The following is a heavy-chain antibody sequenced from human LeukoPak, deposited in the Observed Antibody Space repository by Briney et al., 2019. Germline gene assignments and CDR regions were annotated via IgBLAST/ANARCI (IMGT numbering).Heavy chain of an antibody. CDR2: ISGSGGST. D-gene: IGHD3-10*01. CDR1: GFTFSSYA. V-gene: IGHV3-23*01. J-gene: IGHJ6*03. Sequence: GGSLRLSCAASGFTFSSYAMSWVRQAPGKGLEWVSGISGSGGSTYYADSVKGRFTISRDNSKNTLYLQMNSLRAEDTAVYYCAKEPKKPIITSGSGGSYYYYMDVWGKGTTVTISS. CDR3: AKEPKKPIITSGSGGSYYYYMDV.